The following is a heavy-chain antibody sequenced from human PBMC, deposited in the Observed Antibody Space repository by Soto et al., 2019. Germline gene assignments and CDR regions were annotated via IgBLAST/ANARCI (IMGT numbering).Heavy chain of an antibody. Sequence: PETLFLTCTVSGGSISRYYWSWIRQPPGKGLEWIGYIYYSGSTNYNPSLKSRVTISVDTSKNQFSLKLSSVTAADTAVYYCARDRRVLGATNGHNWFDPWGQGTLVTVSS. J-gene: IGHJ5*02. D-gene: IGHD1-26*01. V-gene: IGHV4-59*01. CDR2: IYYSGST. CDR3: ARDRRVLGATNGHNWFDP. CDR1: GGSISRYY.